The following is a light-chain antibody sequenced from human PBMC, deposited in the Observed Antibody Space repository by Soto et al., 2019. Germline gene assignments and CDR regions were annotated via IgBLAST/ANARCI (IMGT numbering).Light chain of an antibody. J-gene: IGKJ1*01. CDR1: QDISNW. CDR2: DAS. V-gene: IGKV1-5*01. CDR3: QEYTTYSRT. Sequence: DIQMTQSPSSLSASVGDRVTITCRASQDISNWLAWYQQKPGKAPKVLIDDASTLESGVPTRFSGGGSGTEFTLTVTCLQPDDFATYYCQEYTTYSRTFGQGTKVEVK.